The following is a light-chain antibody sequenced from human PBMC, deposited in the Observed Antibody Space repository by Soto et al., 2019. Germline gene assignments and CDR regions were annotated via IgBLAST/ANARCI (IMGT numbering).Light chain of an antibody. V-gene: IGLV1-40*01. CDR3: LSFDSSLSVV. CDR1: SSNIGAGYD. J-gene: IGLJ2*01. Sequence: QAVVTQPPSVSGAPGQRVTISCTGSSSNIGAGYDVHWYQHLPGRAPKLLIYGNTNRPSGVPDRFSGSKSGTSASLAITGLQADDEADYYCLSFDSSLSVVLGGGTKLTVL. CDR2: GNT.